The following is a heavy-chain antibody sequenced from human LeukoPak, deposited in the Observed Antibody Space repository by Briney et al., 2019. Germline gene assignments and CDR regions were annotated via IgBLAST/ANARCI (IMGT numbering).Heavy chain of an antibody. V-gene: IGHV3-53*01. CDR2: IYSGGST. D-gene: IGHD1-26*01. CDR1: GFPFSSYW. Sequence: PGGSLRLSCAASGFPFSSYWMTWVRQAPGKGLEWVSVIYSGGSTYYADSVKGRFTISRDNSKNTLYLQMNSLRAEDTAVYYCARGAYSGSYYWFDPWGQGTLVTVSS. CDR3: ARGAYSGSYYWFDP. J-gene: IGHJ5*02.